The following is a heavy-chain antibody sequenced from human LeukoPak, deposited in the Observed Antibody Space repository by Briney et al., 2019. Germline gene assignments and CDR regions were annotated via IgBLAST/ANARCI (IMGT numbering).Heavy chain of an antibody. CDR2: ISWDGGST. D-gene: IGHD6-13*01. V-gene: IGHV3-43*01. CDR3: AKDRAAVAFGPPVFDD. J-gene: IGHJ4*02. Sequence: GGSLRLSCAASGFIFDDYTMHWVRQGPGKGLEWVSLISWDGGSTYYTDSVKGRFTISRDNSKKSLYLQTNGLRSEDTALYYCAKDRAAVAFGPPVFDDWGQGTLVTVSS. CDR1: GFIFDDYT.